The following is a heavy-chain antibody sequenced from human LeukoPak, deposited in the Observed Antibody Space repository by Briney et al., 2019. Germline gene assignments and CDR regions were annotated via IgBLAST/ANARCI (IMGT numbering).Heavy chain of an antibody. Sequence: SETLSLTCAVYGGSFSGYYWSWIRQPPGKGLEWIGEINHSGSTNYNPSLKSRVTISVDTSKNQFSLKLSSVTAADTAVYYCARSAPKPDPWGQGTLVTVSS. CDR2: INHSGST. J-gene: IGHJ5*02. CDR3: ARSAPKPDP. V-gene: IGHV4-34*01. CDR1: GGSFSGYY.